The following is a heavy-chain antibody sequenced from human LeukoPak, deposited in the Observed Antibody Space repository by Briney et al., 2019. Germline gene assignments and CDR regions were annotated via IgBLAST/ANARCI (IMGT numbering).Heavy chain of an antibody. Sequence: SETLSLTCTVSGGSISSSSYYWGWIRQPPGKGLEWIGSIYYSGSTYYNPSLKSRVTISVDTSKNQFSLKLSSVTAADTAVYYCARAQTYYYGSGSYSFFDYWGQGTLVTVSS. V-gene: IGHV4-39*07. CDR2: IYYSGST. J-gene: IGHJ4*02. CDR3: ARAQTYYYGSGSYSFFDY. D-gene: IGHD3-10*01. CDR1: GGSISSSSYY.